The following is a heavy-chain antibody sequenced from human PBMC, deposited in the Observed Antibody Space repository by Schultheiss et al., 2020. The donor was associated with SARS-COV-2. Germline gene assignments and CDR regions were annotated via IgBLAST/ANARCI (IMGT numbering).Heavy chain of an antibody. D-gene: IGHD3-10*01. Sequence: SCAASGFTFSDYYMSWIRQAPGKGLEWVSYISSSSSYTNYADSVKGRFTISRDNAKNSLYLQMNSLRAEDTAVYFCAGGFGTFSAPDAFDMWGQGTMVTVSS. CDR3: AGGFGTFSAPDAFDM. CDR2: ISSSSSYT. CDR1: GFTFSDYY. V-gene: IGHV3-11*03. J-gene: IGHJ3*02.